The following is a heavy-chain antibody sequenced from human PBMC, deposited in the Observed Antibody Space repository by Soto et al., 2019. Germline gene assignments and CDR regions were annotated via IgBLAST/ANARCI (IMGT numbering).Heavy chain of an antibody. Sequence: SETLSLTCTVSGGSISSSSYYWGWIRQPPGKGLEWIGSIYYSGSTYYNPSLKSRVTISVDTSENQFSLKLSSVTAADTDVYYCARRYGASFDYWGQGTLVTVSS. J-gene: IGHJ4*02. CDR1: GGSISSSSYY. D-gene: IGHD4-17*01. CDR2: IYYSGST. CDR3: ARRYGASFDY. V-gene: IGHV4-39*07.